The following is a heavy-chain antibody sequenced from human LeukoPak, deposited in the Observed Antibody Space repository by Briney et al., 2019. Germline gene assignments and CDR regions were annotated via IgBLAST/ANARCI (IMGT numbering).Heavy chain of an antibody. CDR3: AREGSDWYAFDY. Sequence: GRSLRLSCAASGFTFDDYAMHWVRLAPGKGLEWVSGITWNGDSIDYVDSVKGRFTISRDNAKKSLYLQMNSLRAEDTGVYYCAREGSDWYAFDYWGQGVLVTVSS. V-gene: IGHV3-9*01. D-gene: IGHD6-19*01. CDR1: GFTFDDYA. J-gene: IGHJ4*02. CDR2: ITWNGDSI.